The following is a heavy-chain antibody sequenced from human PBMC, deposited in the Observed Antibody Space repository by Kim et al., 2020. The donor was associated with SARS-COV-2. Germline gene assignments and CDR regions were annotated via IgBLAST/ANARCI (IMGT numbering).Heavy chain of an antibody. CDR3: ARSATPVWVGEPSAEYYQH. V-gene: IGHV3-30*04. D-gene: IGHD3-10*01. Sequence: GGSLRLSCAASGFTFSSYAMHWVRQAPGKGLEWVAVISYDGSNKYYADSVKGRFTISRDNSKNTLYLQMNSLRAEDTAVYYCARSATPVWVGEPSAEYYQHWGQGTLVTVSS. J-gene: IGHJ1*01. CDR1: GFTFSSYA. CDR2: ISYDGSNK.